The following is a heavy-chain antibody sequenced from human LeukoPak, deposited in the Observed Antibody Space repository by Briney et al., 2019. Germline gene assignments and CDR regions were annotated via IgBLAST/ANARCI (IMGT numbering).Heavy chain of an antibody. D-gene: IGHD3-10*01. CDR1: GFTFSSNS. J-gene: IGHJ4*02. CDR3: AKDWGHGSGTYYPH. Sequence: QPGGSLRLSCAASGFTFSSNSMNWVRQAPGRGLEWVSVITNNGATTYYADSVKGRFTISRHNSKNMLYLQMNSLRAEDTAVYYYAKDWGHGSGTYYPHCGQGTLVTVSS. CDR2: ITNNGATT. V-gene: IGHV3-23*01.